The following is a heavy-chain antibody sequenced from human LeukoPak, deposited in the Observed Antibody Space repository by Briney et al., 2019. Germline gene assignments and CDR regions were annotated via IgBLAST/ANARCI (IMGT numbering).Heavy chain of an antibody. V-gene: IGHV3-74*01. J-gene: IGHJ4*02. CDR3: VRSIVVAVGRDNY. D-gene: IGHD6-19*01. CDR2: INSDGSST. Sequence: GGSLRLSCAASGFTFDDYGMTWVRQAPGKGLEWVSRINSDGSSTTYADSVKGRFTISRDNAKNTLYLQMNSLRAEDTAVYYCVRSIVVAVGRDNYWGQGTLVTVSS. CDR1: GFTFDDYG.